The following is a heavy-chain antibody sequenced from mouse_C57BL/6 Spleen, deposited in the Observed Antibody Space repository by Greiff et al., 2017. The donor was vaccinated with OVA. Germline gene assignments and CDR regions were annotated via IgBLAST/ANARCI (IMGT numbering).Heavy chain of an antibody. CDR2: INSDGGSN. J-gene: IGHJ3*01. V-gene: IGHV5-2*01. CDR3: VMGIWGIAY. D-gene: IGHD4-1*01. CDR1: EYDFPSHD. Sequence: EVQGVESGGGLVQPGESLKLSCESYEYDFPSHDMSWVRQTPEKRLELVAVINSDGGSNYYPDNMERRFIFSRDHNKKTLYLQMSRLRSEDTALYYCVMGIWGIAYWGQGTLVTVSA.